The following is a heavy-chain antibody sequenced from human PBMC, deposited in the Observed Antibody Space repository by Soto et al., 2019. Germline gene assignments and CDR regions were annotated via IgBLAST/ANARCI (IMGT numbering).Heavy chain of an antibody. J-gene: IGHJ5*02. D-gene: IGHD6-13*01. CDR1: GFSVSATS. Sequence: PGGSLRLSCVVSGFSVSATSIFWVRQATGKGLEWVSLMHRGGTTYYADSVKGRFTISRDNSKNTLYLQMNSLRAEDTAVYYCAKDQYSSSFTWFDPWGQGTLVTVSS. CDR3: AKDQYSSSFTWFDP. V-gene: IGHV3-53*01. CDR2: MHRGGTT.